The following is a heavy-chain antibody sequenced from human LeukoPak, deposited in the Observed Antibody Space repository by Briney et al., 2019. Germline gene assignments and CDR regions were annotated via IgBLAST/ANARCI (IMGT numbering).Heavy chain of an antibody. CDR3: ARDRDTYGYPDY. Sequence: SETLSLTCTVSGDSISSYYWIWIRQPAGKGLEYIGRIYASGSSSYNPSLKSRVSMSVDTSQNQFSLGLSSVTAAYTAVYYCARDRDTYGYPDYWGQGSLVTVSS. D-gene: IGHD5-18*01. CDR2: IYASGSS. J-gene: IGHJ4*02. CDR1: GDSISSYY. V-gene: IGHV4-4*07.